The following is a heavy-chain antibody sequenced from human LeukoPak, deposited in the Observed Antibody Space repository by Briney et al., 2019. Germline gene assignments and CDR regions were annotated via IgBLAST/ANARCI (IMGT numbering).Heavy chain of an antibody. CDR1: GFTLSSYA. CDR2: ISGSGGST. Sequence: GGSLRLSCAASGFTLSSYAMSWLRQAPGKGLEWVSAISGSGGSTYYADSVKGRFTISRDNSKNTLYLQMNSLRAEDTAVYYCAKDVLMFYYFDYWGPGTLVTVPS. D-gene: IGHD2-8*01. CDR3: AKDVLMFYYFDY. J-gene: IGHJ4*02. V-gene: IGHV3-23*01.